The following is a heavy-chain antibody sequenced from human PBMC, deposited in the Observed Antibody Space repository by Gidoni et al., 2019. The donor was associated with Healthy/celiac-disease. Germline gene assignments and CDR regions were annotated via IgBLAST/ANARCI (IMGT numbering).Heavy chain of an antibody. CDR2: IYYSGST. Sequence: LEWIGYIYYSGSTYYNPSLKSRVTISVDTSKNQFSLKLSSVTAADTAVYYCAANGGMITLGGVIALDYWGQGTLVTVSS. CDR3: AANGGMITLGGVIALDY. D-gene: IGHD3-16*02. J-gene: IGHJ4*02. V-gene: IGHV4-31*02.